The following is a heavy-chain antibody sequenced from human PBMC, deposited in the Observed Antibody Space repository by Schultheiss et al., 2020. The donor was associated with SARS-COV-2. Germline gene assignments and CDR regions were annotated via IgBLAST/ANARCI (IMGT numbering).Heavy chain of an antibody. CDR1: GGSISSGDYY. CDR2: INHSGST. V-gene: IGHV4-30-4*08. J-gene: IGHJ4*02. D-gene: IGHD2-2*02. Sequence: SQTLSLTCTVSGGSISSGDYYWSWIRQHPGKGLEWIGEINHSGSTNYNPSLKSRVTISVDTSKNQFSLKLSSVTAADTAVYYCGRVMNRESAIDYWGQGTLVTVSS. CDR3: GRVMNRESAIDY.